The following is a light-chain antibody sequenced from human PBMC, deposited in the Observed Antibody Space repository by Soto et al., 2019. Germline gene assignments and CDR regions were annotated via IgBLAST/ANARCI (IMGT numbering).Light chain of an antibody. CDR2: GAS. V-gene: IGKV3-20*01. J-gene: IGKJ1*01. Sequence: EIVLTQSPGNMSMSPWERATLSCSASQSVSSSYLAWYQQKPGQAPRLLIYGASSRATGIPDRFSGSGSGTDFTLTISRLEPEEFAVYYCKQYGSSPRTFGQGTKVDIK. CDR1: QSVSSSY. CDR3: KQYGSSPRT.